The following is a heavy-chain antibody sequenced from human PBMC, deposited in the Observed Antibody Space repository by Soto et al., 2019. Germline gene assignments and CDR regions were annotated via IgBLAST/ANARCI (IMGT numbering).Heavy chain of an antibody. V-gene: IGHV3-30*18. D-gene: IGHD2-15*01. CDR1: GFTFSSYG. J-gene: IGHJ6*02. CDR2: ISYDGSNK. Sequence: GGSLRLSCAASGFTFSSYGMHWVRQAPGKGLEWVAVISYDGSNKYYADSVKGRFTISRDNSKNTLYLQMNSLRAEDTAVYYCAKLAGYCSGGSCEVPIYYYYGMDVWGQGTTVTVSS. CDR3: AKLAGYCSGGSCEVPIYYYYGMDV.